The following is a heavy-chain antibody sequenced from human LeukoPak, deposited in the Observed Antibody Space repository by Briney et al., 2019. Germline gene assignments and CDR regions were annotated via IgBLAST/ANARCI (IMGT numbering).Heavy chain of an antibody. D-gene: IGHD3-10*01. Sequence: ASVKVSCKASGYTFTSYAMNWVRQAPGQGLEWMGWINTNTGNPTYAQGFTGRFVFSLDTSVSTAYLQISSLKAEDTAVYYCARQSAIEWFGELAVNFDYWGQGTLVTVSS. CDR3: ARQSAIEWFGELAVNFDY. J-gene: IGHJ4*02. CDR2: INTNTGNP. V-gene: IGHV7-4-1*02. CDR1: GYTFTSYA.